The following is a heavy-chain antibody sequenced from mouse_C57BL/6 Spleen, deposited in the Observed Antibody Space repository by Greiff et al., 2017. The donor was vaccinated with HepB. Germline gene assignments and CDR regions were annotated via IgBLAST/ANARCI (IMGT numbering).Heavy chain of an antibody. CDR2: INPSSGYT. CDR3: ARGRETAQAHGGLAY. V-gene: IGHV1-7*01. J-gene: IGHJ3*01. Sequence: VQLQQSGAELAKPGASVKLSCKASGYTFTSYWMHWVKQRPGQGLEWIGYINPSSGYTKYNQKFKDKATLTADKSSSTAYMQLSSLTYEDSAVYYCARGRETAQAHGGLAYWGQGTLVTVSA. D-gene: IGHD3-2*02. CDR1: GYTFTSYW.